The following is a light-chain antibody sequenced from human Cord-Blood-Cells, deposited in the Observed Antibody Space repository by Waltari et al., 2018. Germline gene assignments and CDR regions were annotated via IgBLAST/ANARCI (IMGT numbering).Light chain of an antibody. CDR2: EVS. Sequence: QSALTQPASVSGSPGQSIPISCTGTSSDVGGYNYVSWSQQPPGKAPKLMIYEVSNRPSGVSNRFSGSKAGNTASLTISGLQAEDEADYYCSSYTSSSTVVFGGGTKLTVL. CDR1: SSDVGGYNY. CDR3: SSYTSSSTVV. V-gene: IGLV2-14*01. J-gene: IGLJ2*01.